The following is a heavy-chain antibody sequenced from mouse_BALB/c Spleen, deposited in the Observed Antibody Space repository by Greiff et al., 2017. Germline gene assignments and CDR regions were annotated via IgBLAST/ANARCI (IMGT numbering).Heavy chain of an antibody. CDR2: IDTSDSYT. Sequence: GQLQQPGAELVMPGASVKMSCKASGYTFTDYWMHWVKQRPGQGLEWIGAIDTSDSYTSYNQKFKGKATLTVDESSSTAYMQLSSLTSEDSAVYYCASLIWYFDVWGAGTTVTVSS. CDR1: GYTFTDYW. CDR3: ASLIWYFDV. V-gene: IGHV1-69*01. J-gene: IGHJ1*01.